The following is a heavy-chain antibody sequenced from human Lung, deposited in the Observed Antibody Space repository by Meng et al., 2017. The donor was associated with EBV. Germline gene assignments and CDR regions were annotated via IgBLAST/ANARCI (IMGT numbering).Heavy chain of an antibody. CDR2: FVNNVDT. D-gene: IGHD3-10*01. V-gene: IGHV1-18*01. Sequence: VYLLQSGAEVKKPGASLRVSCEASGYTFASYGISWLRQAPGQGLEWMGWFVNNVDTYSAQKFQGRVTMTTDTHTSTAFMELRSLRSDDTAVYYCARGTPGRSYSDYWGQGTLVTVSS. CDR1: GYTFASYG. J-gene: IGHJ4*02. CDR3: ARGTPGRSYSDY.